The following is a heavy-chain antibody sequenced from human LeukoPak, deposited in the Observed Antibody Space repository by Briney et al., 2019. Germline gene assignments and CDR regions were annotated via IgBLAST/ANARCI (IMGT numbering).Heavy chain of an antibody. CDR3: AGEATRRFDF. Sequence: GASVKVSCKTSGDTFSNFAVSWVRQAPGQGLEWMGGIIHVFGTPNYAQKFQGRVTITTDDLKTTAYLELTNLRSEDTAVYYCAGEATRRFDFWGQGTLVTVPP. V-gene: IGHV1-69*05. CDR2: IIHVFGTP. J-gene: IGHJ4*02. CDR1: GDTFSNFA.